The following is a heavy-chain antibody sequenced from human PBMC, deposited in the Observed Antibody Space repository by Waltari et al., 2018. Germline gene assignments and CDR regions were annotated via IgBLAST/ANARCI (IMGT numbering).Heavy chain of an antibody. CDR1: GYTFNDYH. Sequence: QVQLVQSGAEVKKPGASVKGSCKASGYTFNDYHMHWVRQAPGQGLEWMGWINPKSGGTNYAQKFQGRVTMTSDTSISTVYMQLSRLRSDDTAVYYCARDSPSVTDEFFQYWGQGTLVTVSS. D-gene: IGHD4-4*01. V-gene: IGHV1-2*02. CDR2: INPKSGGT. CDR3: ARDSPSVTDEFFQY. J-gene: IGHJ1*01.